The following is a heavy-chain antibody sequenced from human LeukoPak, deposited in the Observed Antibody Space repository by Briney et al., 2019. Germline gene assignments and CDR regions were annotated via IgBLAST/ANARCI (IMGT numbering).Heavy chain of an antibody. CDR1: GFTFSDYY. V-gene: IGHV3-11*01. D-gene: IGHD3-22*01. CDR3: AKGPHYYDSSGYYYGVY. J-gene: IGHJ4*02. Sequence: PGGSLRLSCAASGFTFSDYYMSWIRQAPGKGLEWVSYISSSGSTIYYADSVKGRFTISRDNSKNTLYLQMNSLRAEDTAVYHCAKGPHYYDSSGYYYGVYWGQGTLVTVSS. CDR2: ISSSGSTI.